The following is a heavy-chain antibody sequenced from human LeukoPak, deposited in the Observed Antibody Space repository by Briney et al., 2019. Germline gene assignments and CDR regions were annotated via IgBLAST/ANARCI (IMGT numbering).Heavy chain of an antibody. CDR1: GFTFSSYA. D-gene: IGHD6-19*01. CDR3: AKNGYGSGWREH. CDR2: IGISGDNT. Sequence: PGGSLRLSCAASGFTFSSYAMTWVRQAPGKGLEWVSSIGISGDNTYYADSVKGRFTMSRDNSKNTLYLQMNGLRAEDTAVYYCAKNGYGSGWREHWGPGTLVTVSS. J-gene: IGHJ4*02. V-gene: IGHV3-23*01.